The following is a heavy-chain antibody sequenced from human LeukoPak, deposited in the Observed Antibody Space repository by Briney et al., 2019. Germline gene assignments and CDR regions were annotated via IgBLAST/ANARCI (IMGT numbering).Heavy chain of an antibody. V-gene: IGHV1-2*02. CDR2: INPNSGGT. CDR3: ARDRLVRGDSFDY. J-gene: IGHJ4*02. Sequence: GSVKASCKASGYTFTGYYMHWVRPARGQGLEWMGWINPNSGGTNYAQKFQSRVTMTRATSISTAYMELSRLRSDDTAVYYSARDRLVRGDSFDYWGQGTLVTVSS. CDR1: GYTFTGYY. D-gene: IGHD3-10*01.